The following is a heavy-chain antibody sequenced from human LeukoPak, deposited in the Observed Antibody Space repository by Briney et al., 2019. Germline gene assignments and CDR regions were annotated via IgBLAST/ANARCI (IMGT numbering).Heavy chain of an antibody. CDR1: RFIFSSYA. CDR3: ARAFSTTAFDY. D-gene: IGHD4-17*01. Sequence: GRSLRLSCAASRFIFSSYAMNWARQAPGKGLEWVAVISNDRSNSYYADSVKGRFTISTDTSKNTLYLQINIQTAKDTAVNYCARAFSTTAFDYWGQGTLVTVSS. J-gene: IGHJ4*02. V-gene: IGHV3-30*04. CDR2: ISNDRSNS.